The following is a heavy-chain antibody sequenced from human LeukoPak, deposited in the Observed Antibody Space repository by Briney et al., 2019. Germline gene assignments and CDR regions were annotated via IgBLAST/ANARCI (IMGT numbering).Heavy chain of an antibody. CDR2: INPNSGGT. J-gene: IGHJ4*02. CDR1: GYTFTGYY. D-gene: IGHD2-2*01. V-gene: IGHV1-2*06. Sequence: ASVKVTCKASGYTFTGYYMHWVRQAPGQGLEWMGRINPNSGGTNYAQKFQGRVTMTRDTSISTAYMELSRLRSDDTAVYYCASNTYCSSTSCSAGDFDYWGQGTLVTVSS. CDR3: ASNTYCSSTSCSAGDFDY.